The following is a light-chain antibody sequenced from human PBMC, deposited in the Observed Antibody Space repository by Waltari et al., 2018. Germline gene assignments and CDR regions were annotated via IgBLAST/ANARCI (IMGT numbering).Light chain of an antibody. CDR3: QQSYGIPWT. CDR2: GAS. V-gene: IGKV1-39*01. Sequence: DIQMTQSPSSLSASVGDRVTITCRASRSISGYLNWYQQKSGKAPDLLIFGASTLHSGGPSRFSGSGSGTDFTLTISSLQPDDFATYYCQQSYGIPWTFGEGTKVEIK. CDR1: RSISGY. J-gene: IGKJ1*01.